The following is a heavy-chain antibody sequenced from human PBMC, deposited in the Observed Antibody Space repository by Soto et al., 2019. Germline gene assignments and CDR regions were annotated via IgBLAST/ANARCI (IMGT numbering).Heavy chain of an antibody. CDR3: AKCARLGTPRGSGTCYCPSDY. Sequence: GRSRRLSCAPSAFSFSSHTMSWLRHTTRKRLEWVSCLSGSGRTTCYADSVEGWFTISRDTSKNTLYLQMNNLRADDPAMYYCAKCARLGTPRGSGTCYCPSDYRGQGTPVTVSS. D-gene: IGHD2-15*01. CDR1: AFSFSSHT. J-gene: IGHJ4*02. CDR2: LSGSGRTT. V-gene: IGHV3-23*01.